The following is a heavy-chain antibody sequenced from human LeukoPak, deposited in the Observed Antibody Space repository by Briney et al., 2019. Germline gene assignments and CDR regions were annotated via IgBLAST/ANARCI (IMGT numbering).Heavy chain of an antibody. J-gene: IGHJ5*02. D-gene: IGHD6-13*01. CDR3: ARENVDSSSWYRSVNWFDP. V-gene: IGHV3-11*05. CDR2: ISSSSSYT. Sequence: GGSLRLSCAASGFTFSDYYMSWIRQAPGKGLEWVSYISSSSSYTNYADSVKGRFTTSRDNAKNSLYLQMNSLRAEDTAVYYCARENVDSSSWYRSVNWFDPWGQGTLVTVSS. CDR1: GFTFSDYY.